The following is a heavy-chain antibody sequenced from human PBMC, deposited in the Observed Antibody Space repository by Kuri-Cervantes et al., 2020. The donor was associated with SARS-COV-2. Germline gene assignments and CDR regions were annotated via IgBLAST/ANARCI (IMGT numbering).Heavy chain of an antibody. D-gene: IGHD3-22*01. Sequence: GESLKISCAASGFTFSSYGMHWVRQAPGKGLEWVAVIWYDGSNKYYADSVKGRFTISRDNSKSTLYLQMNSLRAEDTAVYYCARDLLHYDSSGYYYDPGWGQGTLVTVSS. J-gene: IGHJ4*02. CDR1: GFTFSSYG. CDR2: IWYDGSNK. V-gene: IGHV3-33*01. CDR3: ARDLLHYDSSGYYYDPG.